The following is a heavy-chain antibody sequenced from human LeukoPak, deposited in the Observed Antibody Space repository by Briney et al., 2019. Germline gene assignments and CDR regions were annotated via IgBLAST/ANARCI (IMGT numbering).Heavy chain of an antibody. D-gene: IGHD5-18*01. CDR1: GGSISNYY. Sequence: SETLSLTCTVSGGSISNYYWNWIRQPPGKGLEWLGNIQYSGSTNYNPSLKSRVTISVDKSKNQFSLKLRSVTAADTAVYYCARGYSHPDFWGQGTLVTVSS. CDR3: ARGYSHPDF. CDR2: IQYSGST. J-gene: IGHJ4*02. V-gene: IGHV4-59*01.